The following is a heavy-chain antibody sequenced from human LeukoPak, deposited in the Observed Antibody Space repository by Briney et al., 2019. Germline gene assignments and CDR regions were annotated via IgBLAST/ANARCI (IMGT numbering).Heavy chain of an antibody. CDR1: GGSISSSSYY. CDR3: AILPAVAGNRNSGY. D-gene: IGHD6-19*01. CDR2: IYYSGST. J-gene: IGHJ4*02. V-gene: IGHV4-39*01. Sequence: SETLSLTCTVSGGSISSSSYYWGWIRQPPGKGLEWIGSIYYSGSTYYNPSLKSRVTISVDTSKNQFSLKLSSVTAADTAVYYCAILPAVAGNRNSGYWGQGTLVTVSS.